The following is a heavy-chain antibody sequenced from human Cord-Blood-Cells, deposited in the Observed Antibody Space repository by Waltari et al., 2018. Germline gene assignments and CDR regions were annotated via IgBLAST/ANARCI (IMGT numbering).Heavy chain of an antibody. CDR2: IFSNDEK. CDR3: ARLPGIAAAGMDY. D-gene: IGHD6-13*01. Sequence: QVTSKESGPVLVKPTETLTLTCTVSGFSLSNARMGVSWIRQPPGKALEWLAQIFSNDEKSYSTSLKSRLTISKDTSKSQVVLTMTNMDPVDTATYYCARLPGIAAAGMDYWGQGTLVTVSS. J-gene: IGHJ4*02. V-gene: IGHV2-26*01. CDR1: GFSLSNARMG.